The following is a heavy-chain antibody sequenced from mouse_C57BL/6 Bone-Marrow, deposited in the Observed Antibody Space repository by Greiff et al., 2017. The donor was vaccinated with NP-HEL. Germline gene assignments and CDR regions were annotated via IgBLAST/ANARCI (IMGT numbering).Heavy chain of an antibody. V-gene: IGHV1-81*01. J-gene: IGHJ2*01. D-gene: IGHD4-1*01. CDR2: IYPRSGNT. Sequence: VKLMESGAELARPGASVKLSCKASGYTFTSYGISWVKQRTGQGLEWIGEIYPRSGNTYYNEKFKGKATLTADKSSSTAYMELRSLTSEDSAVYFCARSGTGMDFDYWGQGTTLTVSS. CDR3: ARSGTGMDFDY. CDR1: GYTFTSYG.